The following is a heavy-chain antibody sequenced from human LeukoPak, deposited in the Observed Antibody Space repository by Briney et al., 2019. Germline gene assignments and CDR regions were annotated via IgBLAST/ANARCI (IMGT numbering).Heavy chain of an antibody. V-gene: IGHV4-34*01. Sequence: SETLSLTCAVSGGSFSGYYWTWIRQPPGKGLEWIGEINHSGSANYNPSLKSRVTISLDTSKNQFSLKLTSVTAADTAVYYCARGQGTVTTHWGQGTLVTVSS. D-gene: IGHD4-17*01. CDR1: GGSFSGYY. CDR2: INHSGSA. CDR3: ARGQGTVTTH. J-gene: IGHJ4*02.